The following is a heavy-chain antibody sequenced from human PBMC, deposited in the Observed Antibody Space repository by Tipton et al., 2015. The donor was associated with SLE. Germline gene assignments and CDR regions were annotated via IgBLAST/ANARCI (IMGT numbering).Heavy chain of an antibody. J-gene: IGHJ4*02. CDR1: GASISSYY. V-gene: IGHV4-59*01. CDR2: IYYSGNT. CDR3: ARGEAAAAEPYYFDY. Sequence: TLSPTCTVSGASISSYYWSWIRQPPGKGLEWIGYIYYSGNTNYNPSLKNRVTISVDTSKTQFSLKLSSVTAADTAVYYCARGEAAAAEPYYFDYWGQGTLVTVSS. D-gene: IGHD6-13*01.